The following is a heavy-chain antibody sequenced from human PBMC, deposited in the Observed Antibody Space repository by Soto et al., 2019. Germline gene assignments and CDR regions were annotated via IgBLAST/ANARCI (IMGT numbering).Heavy chain of an antibody. CDR1: GGTFSSYA. J-gene: IGHJ6*02. CDR3: SGMVRGVIISGVGLGYYYCGMDV. CDR2: IIPIFGTA. V-gene: IGHV1-69*01. D-gene: IGHD3-10*01. Sequence: QVQLVQSGAEVKKPGSSVKVSCKASGGTFSSYAISWVRQAPGQGLEWMGGIIPIFGTANYAQKFQGRVTITADESTSTAYMELSSLRSEDTAVYYCSGMVRGVIISGVGLGYYYCGMDVWGQGTTVTVSS.